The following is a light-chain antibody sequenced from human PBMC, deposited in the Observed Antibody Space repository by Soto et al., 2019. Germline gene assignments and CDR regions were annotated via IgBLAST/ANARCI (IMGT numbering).Light chain of an antibody. V-gene: IGKV1-39*01. CDR2: AAS. CDR1: QSVRNY. CDR3: QQSYSTPPT. J-gene: IGKJ1*01. Sequence: DIQMTQSPSTLPASVGDKVTITCRASQSVRNYLAWYQQKPGKAPRLLIYAASSLQSGVPSRFSGSGSGTDFTLTISSLQPEDFATYYCQQSYSTPPTFGQGTKVEIK.